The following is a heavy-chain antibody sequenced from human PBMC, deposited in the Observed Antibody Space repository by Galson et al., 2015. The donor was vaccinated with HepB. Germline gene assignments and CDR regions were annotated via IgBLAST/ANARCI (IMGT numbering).Heavy chain of an antibody. CDR2: IYWDDEK. V-gene: IGHV2-5*02. J-gene: IGHJ4*02. D-gene: IGHD5-18*01. Sequence: PALVKPTQTLTLTCTFSGFSLSSTRGVGVGWIRQPPGKALEWLGIIYWDDEKRYSPSLGSRVTITKDTSKNQVVLTMTNMDPVDTATYYCVRYPRAYPYGTIDYWGQGTLVTVSS. CDR3: VRYPRAYPYGTIDY. CDR1: GFSLSSTRGVG.